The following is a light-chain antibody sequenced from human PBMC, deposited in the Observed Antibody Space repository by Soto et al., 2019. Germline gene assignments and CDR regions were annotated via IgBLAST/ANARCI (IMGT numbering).Light chain of an antibody. V-gene: IGKV1-5*01. J-gene: IGKJ2*01. CDR1: QSISSW. CDR2: DAS. CDR3: QQYNSYKYT. Sequence: DIQMTQSPSTLSASVGDRVTITCRASQSISSWLAWYQQNPGKAPKLLIYDASSLESGVPSRFSGSGSGTEFTLTISSLQPDDFATYYCQQYNSYKYTFGQGTKLEIK.